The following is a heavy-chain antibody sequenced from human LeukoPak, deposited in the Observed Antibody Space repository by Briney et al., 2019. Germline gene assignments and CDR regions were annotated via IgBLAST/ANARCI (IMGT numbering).Heavy chain of an antibody. V-gene: IGHV3-30-3*01. CDR2: ISYEGSDK. CDR3: ARDVPVTTGGLDY. J-gene: IGHJ4*02. D-gene: IGHD4-17*01. Sequence: GGSLRLSCTASGFTFRNYAMHWLRQAPGKGLEWVAVISYEGSDKYYADSVKGRFTISRDNAKNTLYLQMNSLRAEDTAVYYCARDVPVTTGGLDYWGQGTLVTVSS. CDR1: GFTFRNYA.